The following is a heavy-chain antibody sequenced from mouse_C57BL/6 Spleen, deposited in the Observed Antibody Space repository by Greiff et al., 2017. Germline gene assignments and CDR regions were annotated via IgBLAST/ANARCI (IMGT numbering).Heavy chain of an antibody. D-gene: IGHD1-1*01. CDR2: IWRGGST. CDR1: GFSLTSYG. CDR3: AKKGATVVAPNFDY. V-gene: IGHV2-5*01. J-gene: IGHJ2*01. Sequence: VQLQQSGPGLVQPSQSLSITCTVSGFSLTSYGVHWVRQSPGKGLEWLGVIWRGGSTDYNAAFMSRLSITKDKSKSQVFFKMSSLQADDTAIYYCAKKGATVVAPNFDYWGQGTTLTVSS.